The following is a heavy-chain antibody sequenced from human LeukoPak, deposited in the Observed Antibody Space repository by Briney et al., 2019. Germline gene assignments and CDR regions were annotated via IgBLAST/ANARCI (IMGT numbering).Heavy chain of an antibody. V-gene: IGHV3-30*02. CDR2: IQYDGSNQ. CDR1: GYTFGDYG. Sequence: GGSLRLSCAASGYTFGDYGISWVRQVPGNGLEWMAYIQYDGSNQQYADSVKGRFSISRDSSKNILYLQMNSLRAEDTAVYYCAKDRCSNGVGCYYYYMDVWGKGTTVTISS. CDR3: AKDRCSNGVGCYYYYMDV. J-gene: IGHJ6*03. D-gene: IGHD2-8*01.